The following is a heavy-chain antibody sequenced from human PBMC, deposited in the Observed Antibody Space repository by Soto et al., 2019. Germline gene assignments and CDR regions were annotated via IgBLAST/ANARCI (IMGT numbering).Heavy chain of an antibody. J-gene: IGHJ4*02. CDR1: GFTFTSSA. CDR2: IVVGSGNT. D-gene: IGHD6-13*01. CDR3: AAVGAAAGTLGY. V-gene: IGHV1-58*01. Sequence: SVKVSCKASGFTFTSSAVQWVRQARGQRLEWIGWIVVGSGNTNYAQKFQERVTITRDMSTSTAYMELSSLRSEDTAVYYCAAVGAAAGTLGYWGQGTLVTVSS.